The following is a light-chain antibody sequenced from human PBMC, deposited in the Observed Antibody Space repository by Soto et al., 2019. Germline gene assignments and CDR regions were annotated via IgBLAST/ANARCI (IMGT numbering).Light chain of an antibody. V-gene: IGLV2-11*01. J-gene: IGLJ1*01. CDR3: SSYTGGNPSYV. CDR2: EVT. CDR1: SSDVGGYNY. Sequence: QSALTQPRSVSGSPGQSVTISCTGTSSDVGGYNYVSWYQQHPGKAPKLMIYEVTIRPSGVSDSFSGSKSGNTASLTVSGLQAEDEADYYCSSYTGGNPSYVFGTVTKVTVL.